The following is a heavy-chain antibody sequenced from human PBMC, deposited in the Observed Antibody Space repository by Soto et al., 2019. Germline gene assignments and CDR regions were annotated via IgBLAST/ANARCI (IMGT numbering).Heavy chain of an antibody. CDR1: GGPIRTSSYY. V-gene: IGHV4-39*01. CDR3: SFSGYDSPVPFDY. Sequence: SDTLSLTYIFSGGPIRTSSYYGWWIRQPPGKGLEWIGSIYYSGSTYYNPSLKSRVTISVDTSKNQFSLKLSSVTAADTAVYYCSFSGYDSPVPFDYWGQGTLVTVSS. CDR2: IYYSGST. D-gene: IGHD5-12*01. J-gene: IGHJ4*02.